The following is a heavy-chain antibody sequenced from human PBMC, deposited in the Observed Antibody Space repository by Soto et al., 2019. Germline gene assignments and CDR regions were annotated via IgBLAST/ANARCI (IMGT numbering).Heavy chain of an antibody. V-gene: IGHV1-69*01. CDR2: IIPIFGTA. CDR3: GTGNPGRASINLVHP. Sequence: QVQLVQSGAEVKKPGSSVKVSCKASGGTFSSYAISWVRQAPGQGLEWMGGIIPIFGTANYAQKFQGRVRVSGDESTSTAEMGLGSLGSEDPAVYYCGTGNPGRASINLVHPWGQGTLVTVSS. CDR1: GGTFSSYA. J-gene: IGHJ5*02. D-gene: IGHD3-10*01.